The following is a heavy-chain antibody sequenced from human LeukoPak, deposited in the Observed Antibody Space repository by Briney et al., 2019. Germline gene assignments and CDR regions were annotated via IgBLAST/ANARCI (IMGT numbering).Heavy chain of an antibody. CDR1: GLTVSKNY. CDR2: IYSGGST. D-gene: IGHD3-10*01. CDR3: AKGVNTMVRGVDYYYYYMDV. V-gene: IGHV3-53*01. Sequence: GGSLRLSCAASGLTVSKNYMSWVRQAPGKGLESVSVIYSGGSTYYADSVKGRFTISRDNSKNTLYLQMNSLRAEDTAVYYCAKGVNTMVRGVDYYYYYMDVWGKGTTVTISS. J-gene: IGHJ6*03.